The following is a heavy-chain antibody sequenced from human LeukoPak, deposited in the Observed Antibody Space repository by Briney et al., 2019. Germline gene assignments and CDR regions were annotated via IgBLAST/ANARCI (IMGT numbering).Heavy chain of an antibody. V-gene: IGHV3-23*01. J-gene: IGHJ4*02. CDR1: GFTFTSFA. D-gene: IGHD2-8*02. CDR3: TKASGRAFDY. CDR2: ISGSGVDT. Sequence: PGGSLRLSCEASGFTFTSFAMRWVRQASGKGLEWVAAISGSGVDTDYADSVKGRFTISRDNSRKTLYLQMNSLRAEDTALYYCTKASGRAFDYWGQGTLVTVSS.